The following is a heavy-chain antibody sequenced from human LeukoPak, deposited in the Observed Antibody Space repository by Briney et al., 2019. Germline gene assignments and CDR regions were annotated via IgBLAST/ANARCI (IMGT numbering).Heavy chain of an antibody. J-gene: IGHJ6*03. D-gene: IGHD6-13*01. CDR2: ISGSGGST. V-gene: IGHV3-23*01. CDR3: AKAPVGYSSSFYYYYMDV. Sequence: GGSLRLSCAASGFTFSSYAMSWVRQAPGKGLEWVSAISGSGGSTYYADSVKGRFTISRDNSKNTLYLQMNSLRAEDTAVYYCAKAPVGYSSSFYYYYMDVWGKGTTVTVSS. CDR1: GFTFSSYA.